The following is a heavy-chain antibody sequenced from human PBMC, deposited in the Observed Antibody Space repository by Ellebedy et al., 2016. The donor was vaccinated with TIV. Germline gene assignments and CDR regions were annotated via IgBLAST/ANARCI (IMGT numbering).Heavy chain of an antibody. CDR2: TYHRSKWYN. V-gene: IGHV6-1*01. CDR1: GDSVSSNSAV. J-gene: IGHJ5*02. D-gene: IGHD3-10*01. CDR3: ARGDRLGSP. Sequence: MPSETLSLTCAISGDSVSSNSAVWNWIRQSPSRGLEWLGRTYHRSKWYNDYAVSVQSRITIIPDTSKNLFSLHLNSVTPEDTAVYYCARGDRLGSPWGQGTLVTVSS.